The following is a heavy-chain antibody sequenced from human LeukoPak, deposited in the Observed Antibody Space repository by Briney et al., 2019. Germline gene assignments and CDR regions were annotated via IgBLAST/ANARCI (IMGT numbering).Heavy chain of an antibody. J-gene: IGHJ5*02. D-gene: IGHD6-13*01. CDR3: ARGLTGYSSSRFDP. CDR2: IYTSGST. CDR1: GGSISSYY. V-gene: IGHV4-4*07. Sequence: SETLSLTCTVSGGSISSYYWSWIRQPAGKGLEWIGRIYTSGSTNYNPSLKSRVTMSVDTSKNQFSLKLGSVTAADTAVYYCARGLTGYSSSRFDPWGQGTLVTVSS.